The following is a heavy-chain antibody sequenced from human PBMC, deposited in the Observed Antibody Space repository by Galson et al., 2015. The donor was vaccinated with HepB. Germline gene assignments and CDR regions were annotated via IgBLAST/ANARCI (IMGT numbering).Heavy chain of an antibody. D-gene: IGHD5-18*01. CDR3: ARERISYGSIGLDY. CDR2: IIYSGNT. Sequence: LSLTCSVSGDSINNGAFSWSWIRQAPGKALEWIGHIIYSGNTYYNPSLESRVKMSIDTSKNQFYLKLTSVTAADAAVYYCARERISYGSIGLDYWGQGILVTVSS. V-gene: IGHV4-31*03. CDR1: GDSINNGAFS. J-gene: IGHJ4*02.